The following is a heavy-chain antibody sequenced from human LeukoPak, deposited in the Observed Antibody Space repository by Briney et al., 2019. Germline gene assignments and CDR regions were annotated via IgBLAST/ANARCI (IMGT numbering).Heavy chain of an antibody. CDR3: ARAPVTMIVGWYFDL. CDR2: VYYSGLT. J-gene: IGHJ2*01. CDR1: GGSINSSNYN. D-gene: IGHD3-22*01. Sequence: PSETLSLTCTVSGGSINSSNYNWGWIRQPPRRGPEWLASVYYSGLTYYNSSLKSRVSISVDTSKNQFSLKLTSVTAADTAVYYCARAPVTMIVGWYFDLWGRGTLVTVSS. V-gene: IGHV4-39*07.